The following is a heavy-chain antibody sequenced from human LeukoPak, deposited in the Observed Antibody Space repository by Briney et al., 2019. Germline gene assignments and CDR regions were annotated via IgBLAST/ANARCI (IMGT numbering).Heavy chain of an antibody. Sequence: GGTLRLSCAASGFTFSSYGMSWVRQAPGKGLEWVSAVSGSAGSTYYADSVKGRFTISRDNAKNSLYLQMNSLRAEDTAVYYCARDTLQEIRRGYSYGPAGYWGQGTLVTVSS. D-gene: IGHD5-18*01. V-gene: IGHV3-23*01. CDR2: VSGSAGST. CDR1: GFTFSSYG. J-gene: IGHJ4*02. CDR3: ARDTLQEIRRGYSYGPAGY.